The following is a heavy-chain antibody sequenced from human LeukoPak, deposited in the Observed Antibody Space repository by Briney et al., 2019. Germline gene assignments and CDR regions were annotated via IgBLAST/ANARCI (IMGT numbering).Heavy chain of an antibody. D-gene: IGHD6-13*01. CDR2: ISSSGSTI. CDR1: GFTFSDYY. J-gene: IGHJ4*02. Sequence: GGSLRLSCAASGFTFSDYYMSWIRQAPGKGLEWVSYISSSGSTIYYADSVKGRFTISRDNAKNSLYLQMNSLGAEDTAVYYCARRDSSTWENFDYWGQGTLVTVSS. CDR3: ARRDSSTWENFDY. V-gene: IGHV3-11*01.